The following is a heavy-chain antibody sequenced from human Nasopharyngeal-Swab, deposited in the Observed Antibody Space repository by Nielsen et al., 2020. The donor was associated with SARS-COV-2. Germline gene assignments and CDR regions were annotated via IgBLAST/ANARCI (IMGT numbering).Heavy chain of an antibody. J-gene: IGHJ6*03. D-gene: IGHD6-13*01. V-gene: IGHV1-46*01. CDR3: ARDPGEPGYSSSWYVNYYYYYMDV. CDR1: GYTFTSYY. Sequence: ASVKVSCKASGYTFTSYYMHWVRQAPGQGLEWMGIINPSGGSTSYAQKFQGRVTMTRDPSTSTVYMELRSLRSDDTAVYYCARDPGEPGYSSSWYVNYYYYYMDVWGKGTTVTVSS. CDR2: INPSGGST.